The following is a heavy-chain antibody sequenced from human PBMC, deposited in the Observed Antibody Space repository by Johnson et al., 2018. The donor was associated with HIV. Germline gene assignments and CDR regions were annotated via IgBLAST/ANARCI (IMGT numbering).Heavy chain of an antibody. CDR3: ASGYDDGF. D-gene: IGHD5-12*01. CDR1: GFTLSNYA. CDR2: ISYDGSNK. Sequence: VQLVESGGGVVQPGRSLRLSCAASGFTLSNYAMHWVRQAPGKGLEWVAVISYDGSNKYYTDSVKGRFTISRDNSKNTLYLQMNSLRVEDTAVYLCASGYDDGFWGQGTMVTVSS. V-gene: IGHV3-30*04. J-gene: IGHJ3*01.